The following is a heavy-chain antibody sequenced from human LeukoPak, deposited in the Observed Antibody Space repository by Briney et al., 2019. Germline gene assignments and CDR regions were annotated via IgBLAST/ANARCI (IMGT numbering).Heavy chain of an antibody. CDR2: IYTGGST. V-gene: IGHV4-4*07. J-gene: IGHJ4*01. Sequence: SADTLRLTWAVSGGSFSGYYLSWIRQPAGKVLESIGRIYTGGSTNYERSIKSRVTISGDKSQNQLYLHLGYVTDADTAVNYCAREVLYYCDHFDYWGHGTLVTVSS. CDR1: GGSFSGYY. CDR3: AREVLYYCDHFDY. D-gene: IGHD4-17*01.